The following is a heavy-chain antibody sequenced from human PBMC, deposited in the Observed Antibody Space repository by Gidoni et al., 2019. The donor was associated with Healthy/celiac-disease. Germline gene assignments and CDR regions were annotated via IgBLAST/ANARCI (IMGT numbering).Heavy chain of an antibody. J-gene: IGHJ5*02. D-gene: IGHD5-12*01. CDR3: ARDGIVATIRNWFDP. Sequence: SYAQKFQGRVTMTRDTSTSTVYMELSSLRSEDTAVYYCARDGIVATIRNWFDPWGQGTLVTVSS. V-gene: IGHV1-46*01.